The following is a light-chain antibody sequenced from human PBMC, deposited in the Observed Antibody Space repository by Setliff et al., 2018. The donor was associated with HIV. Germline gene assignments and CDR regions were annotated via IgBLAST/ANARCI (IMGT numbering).Light chain of an antibody. CDR3: QQYDNLPIT. Sequence: DIQMTQSPSSLSASVGDRVTITCQASQDISNYLNWYQQKPGKAPKLLIYDASNLETGVPSRFSGRGSGTHFTFTISSLQPEDIATYYCQQYDNLPITFGQGTRLEIK. J-gene: IGKJ5*01. CDR2: DAS. V-gene: IGKV1-33*01. CDR1: QDISNY.